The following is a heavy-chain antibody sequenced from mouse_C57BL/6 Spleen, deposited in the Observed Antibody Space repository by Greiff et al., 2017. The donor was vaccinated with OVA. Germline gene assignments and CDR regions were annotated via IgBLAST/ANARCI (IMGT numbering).Heavy chain of an antibody. CDR3: ARQLTTGYFDY. D-gene: IGHD1-1*01. CDR2: IDPSDSET. V-gene: IGHV1-52*01. Sequence: VQLQQPGAELVRPGSSVKLSCKASGYTFTSYWMHWVKQRPIQGLEWIGNIDPSDSETHYNQKFKDKATLTVDKSSSTAYMQLSSLTSEDSAVYYCARQLTTGYFDYWGQGTTLTVSS. CDR1: GYTFTSYW. J-gene: IGHJ2*01.